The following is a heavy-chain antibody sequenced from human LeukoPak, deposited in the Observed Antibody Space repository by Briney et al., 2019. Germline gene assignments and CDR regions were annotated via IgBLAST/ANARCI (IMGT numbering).Heavy chain of an antibody. D-gene: IGHD3-10*01. CDR2: INYSGST. CDR1: GGTVSSTTFY. CDR3: ARYVVYGSMKDYFDY. Sequence: SAETLCLTCTVSGGTVSSTTFYWSWIRQPPGKGLEWIASINYSGSTYYNPSLKSRVTISVDTSENQFSLKLSSVTAADTAVYYCARYVVYGSMKDYFDYWGQGALGTLSS. J-gene: IGHJ4*02. V-gene: IGHV4-39*01.